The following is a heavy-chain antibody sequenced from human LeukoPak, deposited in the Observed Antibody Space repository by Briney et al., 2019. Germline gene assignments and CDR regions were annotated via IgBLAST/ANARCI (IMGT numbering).Heavy chain of an antibody. Sequence: SETLSLTCTVSGDSISSSSYYWGWIRQPPGKGLEWIGSIYYSGSTYYNPSLKSRVTISVDTSKNQFSLKLSSVTAADTAVYYCARMGIAAAVGGHWGQGTLVTVSS. CDR1: GDSISSSSYY. CDR2: IYYSGST. V-gene: IGHV4-39*01. D-gene: IGHD6-13*01. J-gene: IGHJ4*02. CDR3: ARMGIAAAVGGH.